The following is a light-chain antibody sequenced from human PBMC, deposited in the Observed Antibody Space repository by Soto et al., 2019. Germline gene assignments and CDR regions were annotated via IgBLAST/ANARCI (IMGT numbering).Light chain of an antibody. Sequence: AIRMTQSPSSLSASTGDRVTITCRASQGISSYLAWYQQKPGKAPKLLIYAASTLQSGVPSRFSGSGSGTDFTLTISCLQSEDFETYYCQQYYSYPLLTFGGGTKVEIK. V-gene: IGKV1-8*01. CDR2: AAS. CDR3: QQYYSYPLLT. CDR1: QGISSY. J-gene: IGKJ4*01.